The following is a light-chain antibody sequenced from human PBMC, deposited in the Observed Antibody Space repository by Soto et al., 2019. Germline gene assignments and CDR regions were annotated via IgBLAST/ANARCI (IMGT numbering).Light chain of an antibody. CDR1: QSIKSSY. V-gene: IGKV3-20*01. CDR3: QQYGSSPPRYT. J-gene: IGKJ2*01. CDR2: GTS. Sequence: EIVLTQSPGTLSLSPGERATLSCRTSQSIKSSYLAWYQQKPGQAPRLILYGTSTRATGIPDRFSGSGSGTDFTLTISRLEPEDFAVYHCQQYGSSPPRYTFGQGTKLEIK.